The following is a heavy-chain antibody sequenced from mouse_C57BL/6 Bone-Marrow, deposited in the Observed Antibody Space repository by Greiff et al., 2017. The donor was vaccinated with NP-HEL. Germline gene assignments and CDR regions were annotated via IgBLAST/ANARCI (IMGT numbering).Heavy chain of an antibody. CDR1: GYTFTSYW. CDR3: ARDAAWFAY. J-gene: IGHJ3*01. CDR2: IDPSDSYT. Sequence: QVQLQQPGAELVRPGTSVKLSCKASGYTFTSYWMHWVKQRPGHGLEWIGVIDPSDSYTNYNQKFKGKATLTVDKSSSTAYMQLSSLTSEDSAVYYCARDAAWFAYWGQGTLVTVSA. V-gene: IGHV1-59*01.